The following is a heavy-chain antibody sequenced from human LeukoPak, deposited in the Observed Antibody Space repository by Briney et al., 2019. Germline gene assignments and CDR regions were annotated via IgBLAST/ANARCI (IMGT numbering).Heavy chain of an antibody. D-gene: IGHD2-2*02. CDR2: KSKDGSSK. CDR3: ARDRIVVVPAAIRANWFDP. CDR1: GFTFSSYA. V-gene: IGHV3-30-3*01. Sequence: GRSLRLSCAASGFTFSSYAMHWVRQAPGKGLEWVAVKSKDGSSKYYADSVKGRFTISRDNSANTLYLQMSSLRAEDTAVYYCARDRIVVVPAAIRANWFDPWGQGTLVTVSS. J-gene: IGHJ5*02.